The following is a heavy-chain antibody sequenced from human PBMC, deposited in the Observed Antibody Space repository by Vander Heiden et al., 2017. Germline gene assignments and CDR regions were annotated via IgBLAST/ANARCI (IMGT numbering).Heavy chain of an antibody. V-gene: IGHV1-46*01. CDR2: INPSGGSA. Sequence: QVHLVQSGAEVTKPGASVTASCKASGYTFTTYSIHWVRQAPGKGPEWMGIINPSGGSANYAQKFQGRLTMSRDTSASTVYMYLSSLRPEDTAVYYCARDRGYYDFWSGNNWFDPWGQGTLVTVSS. D-gene: IGHD3-3*01. CDR3: ARDRGYYDFWSGNNWFDP. J-gene: IGHJ5*02. CDR1: GYTFTTYS.